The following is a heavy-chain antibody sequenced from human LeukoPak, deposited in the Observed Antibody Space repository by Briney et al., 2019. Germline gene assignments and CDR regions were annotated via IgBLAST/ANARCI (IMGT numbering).Heavy chain of an antibody. V-gene: IGHV4-59*01. Sequence: PSETLSLTCTVSGGSMHSYHWSWIRQPPGKGLEWIGQIYYSGSTYYNPSLKSRVTISVDTSKSQFSLKLSSVTAADTAVYYCARTPGSFDIWGQGTMVTVSS. CDR1: GGSMHSYH. CDR2: IYYSGST. J-gene: IGHJ3*02. D-gene: IGHD6-25*01. CDR3: ARTPGSFDI.